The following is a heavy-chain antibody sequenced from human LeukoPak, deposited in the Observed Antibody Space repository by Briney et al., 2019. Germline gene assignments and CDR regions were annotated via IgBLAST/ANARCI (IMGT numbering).Heavy chain of an antibody. CDR1: GFTFSTYG. D-gene: IGHD1-26*01. Sequence: GGSLRLSCEASGFTFSTYGMDWVRQAPGKGLEWVSVTYSGGSTFFADFVNGRFSISRDQSQNTLYLQMNSLRANDTAVYYCARAGDRGSHIDFWGQGTLVTVSS. CDR2: TYSGGST. CDR3: ARAGDRGSHIDF. J-gene: IGHJ4*02. V-gene: IGHV3-66*01.